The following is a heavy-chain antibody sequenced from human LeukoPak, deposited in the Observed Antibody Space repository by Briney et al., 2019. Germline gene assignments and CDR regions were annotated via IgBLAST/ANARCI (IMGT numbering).Heavy chain of an antibody. V-gene: IGHV3-21*01. CDR1: GFTFSIYS. Sequence: GGSLRLSCAASGFTFSIYSMTWVRQAPGRGLVWVSTIIGSGSDIFYADSVKGRFTISRDNTKKSLYLQMSSLRSEDTGVYYCATDAAGWARDNWGQGTLVTVSS. CDR2: IIGSGSDI. D-gene: IGHD6-19*01. J-gene: IGHJ4*02. CDR3: ATDAAGWARDN.